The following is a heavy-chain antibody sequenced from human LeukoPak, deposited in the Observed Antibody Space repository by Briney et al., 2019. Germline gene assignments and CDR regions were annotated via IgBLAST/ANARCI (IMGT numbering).Heavy chain of an antibody. CDR3: AREAEGATNPSQFDY. V-gene: IGHV1-69*01. Sequence: ASVKVSCKASGGTFSSYAISWVRQAPGQGPEWMGGIIPIFGTANYAQKFQGRVTITADESTSTAYMELSSLRSEDTAVYYCAREAEGATNPSQFDYWGQGTLVTVSS. CDR1: GGTFSSYA. J-gene: IGHJ4*02. D-gene: IGHD1-26*01. CDR2: IIPIFGTA.